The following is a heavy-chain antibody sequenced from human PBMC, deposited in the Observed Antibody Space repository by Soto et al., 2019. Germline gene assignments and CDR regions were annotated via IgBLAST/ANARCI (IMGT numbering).Heavy chain of an antibody. CDR1: GVSFSGFF. Sequence: QVQLQQWGPGLLKPSETLSLTGALSGVSFSGFFWSWIRQPPGKGLEWIGEINHRGDTDYNPSLKSRVTISIDTSTNQISFNLTSVTAADSAVYYCARRYAGSVWYDSWGLGTPVTISS. V-gene: IGHV4-34*01. J-gene: IGHJ5*01. CDR3: ARRYAGSVWYDS. D-gene: IGHD2-2*01. CDR2: INHRGDT.